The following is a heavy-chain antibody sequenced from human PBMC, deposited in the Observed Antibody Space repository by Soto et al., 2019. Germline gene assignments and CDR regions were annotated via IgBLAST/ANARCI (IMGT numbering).Heavy chain of an antibody. CDR1: GFTSSSYG. CDR2: ISYDGTNK. D-gene: IGHD7-27*01. Sequence: PGGSLRLSCAASGFTSSSYGMHWVRQAPGKGLEWVAVISYDGTNKFYADSVKGRFTISRDNSKSTLYLQVDSLRPEDAAVYYCARDPKTSGGQHWAFNYFDSWGQGT. CDR3: ARDPKTSGGQHWAFNYFDS. V-gene: IGHV3-30*03. J-gene: IGHJ4*02.